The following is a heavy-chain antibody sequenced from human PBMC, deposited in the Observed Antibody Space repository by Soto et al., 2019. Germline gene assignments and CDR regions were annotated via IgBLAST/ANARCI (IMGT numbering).Heavy chain of an antibody. D-gene: IGHD6-13*01. CDR2: IYYSGST. V-gene: IGHV4-59*01. J-gene: IGHJ6*02. CDR3: AREGVSSSWYNYYGMDV. CDR1: GGSIRSYY. Sequence: SETLSLTCTVSGGSIRSYYWSWIRQPPGKGLEWIGYIYYSGSTNYNPSLKSRVTISVDTSKNQFSLKLSSVTAADTAVYYCAREGVSSSWYNYYGMDVWGQGTTVTVS.